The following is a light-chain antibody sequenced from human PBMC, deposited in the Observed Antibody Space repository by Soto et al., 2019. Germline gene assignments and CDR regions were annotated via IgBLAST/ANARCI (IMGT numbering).Light chain of an antibody. CDR1: QSVSSTS. CDR2: GVS. CDR3: QQFDSSVWT. V-gene: IGKV3-20*01. J-gene: IGKJ1*01. Sequence: EMVVTQSPGTLSLSPGERATLSCRASQSVSSTSLAWYQQKPGQAPRLLMYGVSSRATGIPDRFSGSGSGKDFTLTINRLEPEDFAVYFCQQFDSSVWTFGQGTKVDIK.